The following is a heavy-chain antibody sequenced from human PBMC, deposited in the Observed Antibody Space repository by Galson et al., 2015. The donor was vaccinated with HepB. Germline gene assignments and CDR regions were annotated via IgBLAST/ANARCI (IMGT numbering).Heavy chain of an antibody. CDR1: GFMYSTEW. V-gene: IGHV3-7*03. D-gene: IGHD6-19*01. CDR3: AGITGWVLEY. Sequence: SLRLSCAASGFMYSTEWMTWVRQAPGKGLEWVANIKVDGSEEYFVDSVRGRFTISRDNAKNSVYLQMNSLRAEDTAVYYCAGITGWVLEYWGQGTLVTVSS. CDR2: IKVDGSEE. J-gene: IGHJ4*02.